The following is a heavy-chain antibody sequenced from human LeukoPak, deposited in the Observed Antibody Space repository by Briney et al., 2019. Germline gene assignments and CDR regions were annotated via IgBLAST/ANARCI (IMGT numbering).Heavy chain of an antibody. CDR2: ISPYDGNT. CDR3: ARTRPTWEGWGFDY. D-gene: IGHD1-26*01. V-gene: IGHV1-18*01. J-gene: IGHJ4*02. CDR1: GYSFTSFG. Sequence: GASAKVSCKASGYSFTSFGITWVRQAPGRGLEWMGWISPYDGNTNYAQNLQGRVTMTTDTSTTTAYMDLRSLRVDDTAVYYCARTRPTWEGWGFDYWGQGTLVTVSS.